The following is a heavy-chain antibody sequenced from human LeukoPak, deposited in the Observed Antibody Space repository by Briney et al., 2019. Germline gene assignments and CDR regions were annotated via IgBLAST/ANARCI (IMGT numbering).Heavy chain of an antibody. V-gene: IGHV5-10-1*01. J-gene: IGHJ5*02. D-gene: IGHD1/OR15-1a*01. Sequence: GESLQISCKGSGYSFTSYWITWMRQMPGKGLEWMGRIDPSDSYTNYSPSFQGHVTISADKSISTAYLQWSSLKASDTAMYYCATRARGLEQGFDPWGQGTLVTVSS. CDR3: ATRARGLEQGFDP. CDR1: GYSFTSYW. CDR2: IDPSDSYT.